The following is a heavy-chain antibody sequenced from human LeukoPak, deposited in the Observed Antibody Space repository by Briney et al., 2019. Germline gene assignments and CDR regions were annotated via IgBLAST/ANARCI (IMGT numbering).Heavy chain of an antibody. J-gene: IGHJ4*02. D-gene: IGHD1-26*01. CDR1: GGTFSSYA. CDR3: ARGGSYPRYYCDY. CDR2: IIPIFGTA. Sequence: SVKVSCKASGGTFSSYAISWVRQAPGQGLEWMGGIIPIFGTANYAQKFQGRVTITADESTSTAYMELSSLRSEDTAVYYCARGGSYPRYYCDYWGQGTLVTVSS. V-gene: IGHV1-69*13.